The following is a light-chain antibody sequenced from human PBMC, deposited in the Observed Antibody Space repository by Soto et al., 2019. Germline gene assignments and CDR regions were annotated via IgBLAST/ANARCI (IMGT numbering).Light chain of an antibody. J-gene: IGKJ1*01. Sequence: PGARATLSCGASQSVSSIYLAWYQQKPGLAPRLLIYDGSNRATGIPDRFSGSGSGTDFTLTISRLEPEDFAVYYCQQYGNSPRTFGQGTKVEIK. CDR1: QSVSSIY. CDR3: QQYGNSPRT. V-gene: IGKV3D-20*01. CDR2: DGS.